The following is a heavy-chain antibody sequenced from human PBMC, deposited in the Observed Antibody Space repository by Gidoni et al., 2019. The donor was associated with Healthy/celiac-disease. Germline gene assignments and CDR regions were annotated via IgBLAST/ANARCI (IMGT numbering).Heavy chain of an antibody. CDR1: GGSFSGYY. D-gene: IGHD3-16*01. CDR3: ARGGDGKRWVET. V-gene: IGHV4-34*01. J-gene: IGHJ5*02. CDR2: INHSGST. Sequence: QVQLQQWGAGLLKPAETLSLTLSVYGGSFSGYYWSWIRQPPGKGLEWIGEINHSGSTNYNPSIKSRVTISVDTYKNKLSLKMRSVKEEDTDVYYCARGGDGKRWVETWGKGTLVKGSS.